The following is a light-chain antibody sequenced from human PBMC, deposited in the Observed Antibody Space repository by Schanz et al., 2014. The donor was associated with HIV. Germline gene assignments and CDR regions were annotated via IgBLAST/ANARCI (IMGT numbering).Light chain of an antibody. CDR2: AAS. CDR1: QSISSY. J-gene: IGKJ3*01. V-gene: IGKV1-39*01. Sequence: DIQMTQSPSTLSASVGDRVTITCRASQSISSYLNWYQQKPGKAPKLLIYAASSLQSGVPSRFSGSGSGTDFTLTITSLQPGDFATYFCQQGASPPFTFGPGTTVDIK. CDR3: QQGASPPFT.